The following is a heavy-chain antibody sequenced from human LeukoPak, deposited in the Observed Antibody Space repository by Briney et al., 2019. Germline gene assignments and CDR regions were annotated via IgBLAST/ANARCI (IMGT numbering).Heavy chain of an antibody. Sequence: SDTLSLTCAVSGYSISNDYYWGWVRQPPGRGLEWIGHIYHSGSGYYNPSLKSRVAMSVDTSKNQFSLKLSSVTAVDTAVYYCARDASATNAFDIWGQGTMVTVSS. V-gene: IGHV4-28*03. D-gene: IGHD2-15*01. CDR3: ARDASATNAFDI. CDR2: IYHSGSG. J-gene: IGHJ3*02. CDR1: GYSISNDYY.